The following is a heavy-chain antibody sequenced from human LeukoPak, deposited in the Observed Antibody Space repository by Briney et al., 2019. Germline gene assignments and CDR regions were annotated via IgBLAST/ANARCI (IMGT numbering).Heavy chain of an antibody. CDR2: IIPIFGTA. V-gene: IGHV1-69*05. Sequence: SVKVSCKASGGTFSSYAISWVRQAPGQGLEWMGGIIPIFGTANYAQKFQGRVTITTDESTSTAYMELSSLRSEDTVVYYCARGPRGASPSRYYYYYMDVWGKGTTVTVSS. CDR3: ARGPRGASPSRYYYYYMDV. D-gene: IGHD3-10*01. J-gene: IGHJ6*03. CDR1: GGTFSSYA.